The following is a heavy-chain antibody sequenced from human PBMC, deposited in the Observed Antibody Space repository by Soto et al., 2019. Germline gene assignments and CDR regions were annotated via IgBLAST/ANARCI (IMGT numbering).Heavy chain of an antibody. Sequence: GASVKVSCKASGYTFTGYYMHWVRQAPGQGLEWMGWINPNSGGTNYAQKFQGWVTMTRDTSISTAYMELSRLRSDDTAVYYCAREFTGGSYSSSSDYFDYWGQGTLVTVYS. J-gene: IGHJ4*02. V-gene: IGHV1-2*04. CDR2: INPNSGGT. D-gene: IGHD6-6*01. CDR3: AREFTGGSYSSSSDYFDY. CDR1: GYTFTGYY.